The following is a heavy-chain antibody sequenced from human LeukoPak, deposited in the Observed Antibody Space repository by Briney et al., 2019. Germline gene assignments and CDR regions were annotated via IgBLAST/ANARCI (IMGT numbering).Heavy chain of an antibody. D-gene: IGHD6-13*01. J-gene: IGHJ1*01. V-gene: IGHV1-2*06. CDR3: ARASYSSSWYYFQH. Sequence: ASVKVSCKASGYTFTGYYMHWVRQAPGQGLEWMGRINPNSGGTNHAQKFQGRVTMTRDTSISTAYMELSRLRSDDTAVYYCARASYSSSWYYFQHWGQGTLVTVSS. CDR1: GYTFTGYY. CDR2: INPNSGGT.